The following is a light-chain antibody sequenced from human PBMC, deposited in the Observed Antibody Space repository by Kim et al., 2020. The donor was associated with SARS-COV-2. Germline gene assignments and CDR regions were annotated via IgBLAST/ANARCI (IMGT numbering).Light chain of an antibody. V-gene: IGLV2-11*01. J-gene: IGLJ1*01. Sequence: GQSVTISCTGSSSEVGGYNYVSWYQQHPGKAPKLMICDVSKRPSGVPDRFSGSKSGNTASLTISGLQAEDEADYYCCSYAGSYTYVFGTGTKVTVL. CDR1: SSEVGGYNY. CDR3: CSYAGSYTYV. CDR2: DVS.